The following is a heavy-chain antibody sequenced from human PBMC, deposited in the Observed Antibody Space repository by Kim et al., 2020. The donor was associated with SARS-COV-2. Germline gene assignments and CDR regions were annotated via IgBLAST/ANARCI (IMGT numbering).Heavy chain of an antibody. D-gene: IGHD3-9*01. CDR1: GGTISTTSYF. CDR2: VYYDGDT. Sequence: SETLSLTCTVSGGTISTTSYFWGWIRQPPGKGLEWIGNVYYDGDTYYNPSLKSRVTVSLDTSKNQFSLRLTSVTAADTAVYYCTRGPHDYDVLTGYHFDYWGQGTLVTVSS. J-gene: IGHJ4*02. V-gene: IGHV4-39*07. CDR3: TRGPHDYDVLTGYHFDY.